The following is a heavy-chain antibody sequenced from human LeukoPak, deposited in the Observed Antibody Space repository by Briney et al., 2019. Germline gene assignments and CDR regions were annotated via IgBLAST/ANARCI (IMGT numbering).Heavy chain of an antibody. CDR2: INHSGST. D-gene: IGHD1-26*01. CDR1: GGCFSGYY. Sequence: SETLSLTCAVYGGCFSGYYWSWIRQPPGKGLEWIGEINHSGSTNYNPSLKSRVTISVDTSKNQFSLKLSSVTAADTAVYYCARGVYSFDYWGQGTLSPSPQ. V-gene: IGHV4-34*01. CDR3: ARGVYSFDY. J-gene: IGHJ4*02.